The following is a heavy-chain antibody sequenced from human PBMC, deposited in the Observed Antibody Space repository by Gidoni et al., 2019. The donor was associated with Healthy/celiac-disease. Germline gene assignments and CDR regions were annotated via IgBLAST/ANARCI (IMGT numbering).Heavy chain of an antibody. J-gene: IGHJ3*02. CDR1: GSHFTSYD. CDR2: MNPNSGNT. V-gene: IGHV1-8*01. CDR3: ARHLRKPRDAFDI. Sequence: QVQLVQSGAEVKKPGASVKVSCKASGSHFTSYDINWVRQATGQGLEWMGWMNPNSGNTGYAQKFQGRVTMTRNTSISTAYMELSSLRSEDTAVYYCARHLRKPRDAFDIWGQGTMVTVSS.